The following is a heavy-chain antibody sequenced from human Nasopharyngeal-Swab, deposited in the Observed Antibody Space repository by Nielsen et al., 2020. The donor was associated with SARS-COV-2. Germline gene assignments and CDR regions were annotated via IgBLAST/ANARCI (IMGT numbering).Heavy chain of an antibody. V-gene: IGHV3-23*01. J-gene: IGHJ4*02. CDR2: ISGSGGST. D-gene: IGHD3-10*01. Sequence: GESLKISCAASGFTFSSYAMSWVRQAPGKGLEWVSAISGSGGSTYYADSVTGRFTISRDNSKNTLYLQMNSLRAEDTAVYYCAKYMVRDGHVPDYWGQGTLVTVSS. CDR1: GFTFSSYA. CDR3: AKYMVRDGHVPDY.